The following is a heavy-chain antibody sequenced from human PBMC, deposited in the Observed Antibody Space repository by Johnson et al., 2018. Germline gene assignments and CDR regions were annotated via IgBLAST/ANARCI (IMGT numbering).Heavy chain of an antibody. J-gene: IGHJ1*01. CDR3: AMALDVSSGYAQH. CDR1: GFTFDDYT. Sequence: VQLVESGGVVVQPGGSLRLSCAASGFTFDDYTMHWVRQAPGKGLEWVSLISWDGGSTYYADSVKGRFTISRDNSKNSLYLQMNSLRTEDTAFYYCAMALDVSSGYAQHWGQGTPVTVSS. D-gene: IGHD3-22*01. V-gene: IGHV3-43*01. CDR2: ISWDGGST.